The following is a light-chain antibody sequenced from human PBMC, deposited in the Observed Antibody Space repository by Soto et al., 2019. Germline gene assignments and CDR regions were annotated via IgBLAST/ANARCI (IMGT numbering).Light chain of an antibody. CDR2: TNN. J-gene: IGLJ2*01. V-gene: IGLV1-44*01. CDR1: SSNIGSNT. CDR3: AAWDDSLNGVV. Sequence: QSVLTQPPSASGTPGQRVTISCSGSSSNIGSNTVNWYQQLPGTAPKLLIYTNNQRPSGVPDRFSGSKSATSASLAISGLQSEAEADYYCAAWDDSLNGVVFGGGTKLTVL.